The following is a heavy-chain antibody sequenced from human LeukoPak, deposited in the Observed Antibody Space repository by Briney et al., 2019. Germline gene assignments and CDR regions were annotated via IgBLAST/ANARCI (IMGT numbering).Heavy chain of an antibody. D-gene: IGHD3-22*01. J-gene: IGHJ4*02. CDR3: ARGNYYDSRGFSVTGH. Sequence: GGSLRLSCATSGFTFSYYVFHWVRQAPGKGLDWVAAISRDGTAYYADSVKGRFTVSRDTSEDTVFLQMVSLGLEDTAVYYCARGNYYDSRGFSVTGHWGQGTLVTVSS. CDR2: ISRDGTA. V-gene: IGHV3-30*04. CDR1: GFTFSYYV.